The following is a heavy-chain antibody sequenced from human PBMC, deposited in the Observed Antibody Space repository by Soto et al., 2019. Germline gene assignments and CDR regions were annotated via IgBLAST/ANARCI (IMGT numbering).Heavy chain of an antibody. V-gene: IGHV3-30-3*01. CDR1: EFSFSGYA. D-gene: IGHD3-22*01. CDR2: IFSDGGKK. CDR3: AREFYYDSSPYGGFDY. Sequence: GGSLRLSCAASEFSFSGYAMHWVRQAPGKGLEWVAVIFSDGGKKYYADSVKGRFTISRDNSKNTLYLQMNSLKVEDTAVYYCAREFYYDSSPYGGFDYWGQGTLVTVSS. J-gene: IGHJ4*02.